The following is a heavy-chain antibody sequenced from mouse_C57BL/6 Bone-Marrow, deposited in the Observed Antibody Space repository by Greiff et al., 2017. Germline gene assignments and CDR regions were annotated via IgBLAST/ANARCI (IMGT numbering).Heavy chain of an antibody. CDR2: ISSGGSYT. J-gene: IGHJ2*01. CDR1: GFTFSSYG. V-gene: IGHV5-6*01. D-gene: IGHD1-1*01. CDR3: ARHGVVAPFDY. Sequence: EVKLQESGGDLVKPGGSLKLSCAASGFTFSSYGMSWVRQTPDKRLEWVATISSGGSYTYYPDSVKGRFTISRDNAKNTLYLQMSSLKSEDTAMYYCARHGVVAPFDYWGQGTTLTVSS.